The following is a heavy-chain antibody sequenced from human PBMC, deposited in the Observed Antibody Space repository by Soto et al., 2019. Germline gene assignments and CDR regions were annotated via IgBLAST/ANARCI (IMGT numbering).Heavy chain of an antibody. CDR3: TRHEGGAAADRPLDY. V-gene: IGHV4-39*01. CDR1: GGSVRSSTYY. CDR2: IYYSGST. Sequence: SATLSLTCTVSGGSVRSSTYYGGWIRQSPGKGLEWIGSIYYSGSTHNNPSLKSRVTMSVDTYTNQFSLKLMSVTAADTAIYYCTRHEGGAAADRPLDYWGQGTLVTVSS. D-gene: IGHD6-13*01. J-gene: IGHJ4*02.